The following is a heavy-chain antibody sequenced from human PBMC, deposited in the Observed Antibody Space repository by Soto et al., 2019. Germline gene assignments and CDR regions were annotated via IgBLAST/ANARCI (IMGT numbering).Heavy chain of an antibody. J-gene: IGHJ4*02. D-gene: IGHD2-2*01. CDR2: ISSSSSTI. V-gene: IGHV3-48*02. CDR3: AGVKRAYCSSTSCFHGDY. CDR1: GFTFSSYS. Sequence: GGSLRLSCAASGFTFSSYSMNWVRQAPGKGLEWVSYISSSSSTIYYADSVKGRFTISRDNAKNSLYLQMNSLRDEDMAVYYCAGVKRAYCSSTSCFHGDYWGQGTLVTVSS.